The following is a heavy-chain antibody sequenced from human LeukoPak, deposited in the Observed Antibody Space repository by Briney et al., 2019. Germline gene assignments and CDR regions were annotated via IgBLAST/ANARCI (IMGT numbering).Heavy chain of an antibody. D-gene: IGHD1-26*01. CDR2: INPNSGGT. CDR1: GYTFTGYY. V-gene: IGHV1-2*02. J-gene: IGHJ4*02. Sequence: ASVKVSCKASGYTFTGYYMHWVRQAPGQGLEWMGWINPNSGGTNYAQKFQGRVTMTRDTSISTAYMELSRLRSDDAAVYYCARGLVGATPFDYWGQGTLVTVSS. CDR3: ARGLVGATPFDY.